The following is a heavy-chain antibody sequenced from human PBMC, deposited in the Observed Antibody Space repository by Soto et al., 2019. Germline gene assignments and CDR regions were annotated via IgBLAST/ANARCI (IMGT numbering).Heavy chain of an antibody. CDR2: ISYDGSNK. D-gene: IGHD3-16*01. CDR1: GFTFSSYA. J-gene: IGHJ4*02. Sequence: QVQLVESGGGVVQPGRSLRLSCAASGFTFSSYAMHWVRQAPGKGLEWVAVISYDGSNKYYADSVKGRFTISRDNSKNPLYLQMNSLRAEDTAVYYCATAYEGDYFDYWGQGTLVTVSS. CDR3: ATAYEGDYFDY. V-gene: IGHV3-30-3*01.